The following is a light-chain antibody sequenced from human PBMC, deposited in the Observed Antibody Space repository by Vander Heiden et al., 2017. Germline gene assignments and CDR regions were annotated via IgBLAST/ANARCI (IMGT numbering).Light chain of an antibody. V-gene: IGKV3-20*01. CDR3: QQYGSSPYT. CDR1: QSVSSSY. Sequence: EIVLTQSPGTLSLSPGERATLSCRARQSVSSSYLAWYQQKPGQAPRLLIYGASSRATGIPDRFSGSGSGTDFTLTISRLEPEDFAVYYCQQYGSSPYTFGQGTKLDIK. CDR2: GAS. J-gene: IGKJ2*01.